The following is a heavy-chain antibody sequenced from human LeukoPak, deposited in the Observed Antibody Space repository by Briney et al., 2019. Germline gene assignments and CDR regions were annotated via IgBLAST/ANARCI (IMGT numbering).Heavy chain of an antibody. J-gene: IGHJ3*02. CDR2: IYTSGST. Sequence: PSETLSLTCTVSGGSISSYYWNWIRQPAGKGLEWIGRIYTSGSTNYNPSLKSRVTMSVDTSKNQFSLNLSSVTAADTAVYYCARDPQWELLGGAFDIWGQGTMVTVSS. CDR1: GGSISSYY. D-gene: IGHD1-26*01. CDR3: ARDPQWELLGGAFDI. V-gene: IGHV4-4*07.